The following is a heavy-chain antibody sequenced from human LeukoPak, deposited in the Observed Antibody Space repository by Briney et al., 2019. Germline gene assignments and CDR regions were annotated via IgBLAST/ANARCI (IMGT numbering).Heavy chain of an antibody. Sequence: SETLSLTCTVSGGSISSYYWSWIRQPPGKGLEWIGYIYYSGSTNYNPSLKSRVTISVDTSKNQFSLKLSSVTAADTAVYYCASPTWGSVGAFDIWGQGTMVTVSS. CDR3: ASPTWGSVGAFDI. J-gene: IGHJ3*02. CDR2: IYYSGST. D-gene: IGHD7-27*01. CDR1: GGSISSYY. V-gene: IGHV4-59*08.